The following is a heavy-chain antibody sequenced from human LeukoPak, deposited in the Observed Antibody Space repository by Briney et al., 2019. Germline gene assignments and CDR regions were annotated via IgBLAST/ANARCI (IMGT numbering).Heavy chain of an antibody. Sequence: GASVKVSCKASGYTFPGYGISWVRQAPEQGLEWMGWISTCNGNTKYAQKFQGRVTMTTDTSTSTAYMELRSLRSDNAAVYYCARDRLRFLEWSTYDYWGQGTLVTVSS. CDR1: GYTFPGYG. CDR2: ISTCNGNT. J-gene: IGHJ4*02. D-gene: IGHD3-3*01. V-gene: IGHV1-18*01. CDR3: ARDRLRFLEWSTYDY.